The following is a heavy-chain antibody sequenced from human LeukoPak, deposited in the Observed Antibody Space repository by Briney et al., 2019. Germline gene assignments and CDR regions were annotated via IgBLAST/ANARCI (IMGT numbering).Heavy chain of an antibody. CDR2: IYSSGNT. CDR3: ARVSRDFWSGYNDY. V-gene: IGHV4-61*02. D-gene: IGHD3-3*01. J-gene: IGHJ4*02. Sequence: SETLSLTCTVSGGSISTDNFFWNWIRQPAGKGLEWIGRIYSSGNTDYNPSLKTRVTLSIDTSKNQFSLRLTSVTAADTAVYYCARVSRDFWSGYNDYWGQGTLVTVSS. CDR1: GGSISTDNFF.